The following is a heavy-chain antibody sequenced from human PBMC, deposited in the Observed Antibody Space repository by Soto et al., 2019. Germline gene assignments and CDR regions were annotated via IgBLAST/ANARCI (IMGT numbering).Heavy chain of an antibody. D-gene: IGHD1-7*01. V-gene: IGHV1-69*06. J-gene: IGHJ6*02. CDR2: IIPIFGPT. CDR3: ARGTTSGTTTRNYYGMDV. CDR1: GGTFNSYA. Sequence: QVQLVQSGSEVKKPGSSVRVACKASGGTFNSYALSRGRQAPGQDIEWMGGIIPIFGPTNYAQKFQGRVTITADKSTSTVYMELSSLRSEDTARYYCARGTTSGTTTRNYYGMDVWGQGPSVTF.